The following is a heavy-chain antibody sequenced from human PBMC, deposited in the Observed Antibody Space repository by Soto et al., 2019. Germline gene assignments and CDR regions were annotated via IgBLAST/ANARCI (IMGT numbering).Heavy chain of an antibody. D-gene: IGHD2-15*01. CDR2: IYYSGST. V-gene: IGHV4-31*03. J-gene: IGHJ6*02. CDR3: ARDLKTDCSGGSCYSYYYYGMDV. Sequence: SSETLSLTCTVSGCSISSGGYYWSWIRQHPGKGLEWIGYIYYSGSTYYNPSLKSRVTISVDTSKNQFSLKLSSVTAADTAVYYCARDLKTDCSGGSCYSYYYYGMDVWGQGTTVTVSS. CDR1: GCSISSGGYY.